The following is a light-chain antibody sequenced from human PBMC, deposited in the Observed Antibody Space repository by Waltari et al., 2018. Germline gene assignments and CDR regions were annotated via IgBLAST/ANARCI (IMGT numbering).Light chain of an antibody. J-gene: IGLJ3*02. Sequence: QSVLTQPPSVSEAPRQRVTISCSGSSSNIGRNAVNWYQQVPGKAPKLLIYYDDRWRAGVSVRCAGARSGTSASLAMSGLQAEDEAHYYCATGDDSLSGVVFGGGTKLTVL. CDR1: SSNIGRNA. CDR2: YDD. CDR3: ATGDDSLSGVV. V-gene: IGLV1-36*01.